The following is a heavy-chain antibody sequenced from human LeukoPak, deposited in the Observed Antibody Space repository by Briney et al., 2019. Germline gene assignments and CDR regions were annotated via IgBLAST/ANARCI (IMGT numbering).Heavy chain of an antibody. CDR3: ARGISSAAGIYFDY. Sequence: GGSLRLSCAASGFTFSSYSMNWVRQAPGKGLEWVLSISSSSSYIYYADSVKGRFTISRDNAKNSLYLQMNSLRAEDTAVYYCARGISSAAGIYFDYWGQGTLVTVSS. J-gene: IGHJ4*02. V-gene: IGHV3-21*01. D-gene: IGHD6-13*01. CDR2: ISSSSSYI. CDR1: GFTFSSYS.